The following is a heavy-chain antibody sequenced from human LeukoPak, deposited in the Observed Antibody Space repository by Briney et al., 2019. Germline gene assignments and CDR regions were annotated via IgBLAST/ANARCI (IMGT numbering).Heavy chain of an antibody. V-gene: IGHV3-30*02. D-gene: IGHD3-9*01. J-gene: IGHJ4*02. CDR3: AKVLLRYFDWLLPYYFDY. Sequence: PGGSLRLSCAASGFTFSSYGMHWVRQAPGKGLEWVAFIRYDGSNKYYADSVKGRFTISRDNSKNTLYLQMNSLRAEDTAVYYCAKVLLRYFDWLLPYYFDYWGQGTLVTVSS. CDR2: IRYDGSNK. CDR1: GFTFSSYG.